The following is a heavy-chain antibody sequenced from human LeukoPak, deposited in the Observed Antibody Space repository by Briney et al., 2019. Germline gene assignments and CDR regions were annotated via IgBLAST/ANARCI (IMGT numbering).Heavy chain of an antibody. V-gene: IGHV1-8*01. CDR1: GDTFTSYD. CDR2: MNPNSGNT. J-gene: IGHJ4*02. Sequence: GASEKVSCKASGDTFTSYDINWVRQATGQGLEWMGWMNPNSGNTGYAQKFQGRVTMTRNTSISTAYMELSSLRSEDTAVYYCARGLLSAYAEFDYWVQGTLVTVSS. CDR3: ARGLLSAYAEFDY. D-gene: IGHD3-16*01.